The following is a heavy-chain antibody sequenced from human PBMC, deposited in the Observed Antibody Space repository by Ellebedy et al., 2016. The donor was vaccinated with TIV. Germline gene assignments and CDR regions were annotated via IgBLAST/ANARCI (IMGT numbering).Heavy chain of an antibody. D-gene: IGHD1-26*01. J-gene: IGHJ4*02. Sequence: GESLKISXVASGFTFSSYRMSWVRQAPGKGLEWVANIKEDGSEEYYVDSVKGRFTISRDNAKNSLYLQMNSLRAEDTAVYYCARDGAGATDYWGQGTLVTVSS. CDR2: IKEDGSEE. CDR1: GFTFSSYR. V-gene: IGHV3-7*01. CDR3: ARDGAGATDY.